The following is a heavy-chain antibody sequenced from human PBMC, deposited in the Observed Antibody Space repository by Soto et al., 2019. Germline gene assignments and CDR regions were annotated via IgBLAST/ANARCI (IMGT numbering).Heavy chain of an antibody. CDR1: GGSFSGYY. J-gene: IGHJ6*03. CDR2: INHSGST. Sequence: SETLSLTCAVYGGSFSGYYWSWIRQPPGKGLEWIGEINHSGSTNYNPSLKSRVTISVDTSKNQFSLKLSSVTAADTAVYYCARGTTFSGYCSSTSCPRLYYMDVWGKGTTVTVSS. D-gene: IGHD2-2*01. CDR3: ARGTTFSGYCSSTSCPRLYYMDV. V-gene: IGHV4-34*01.